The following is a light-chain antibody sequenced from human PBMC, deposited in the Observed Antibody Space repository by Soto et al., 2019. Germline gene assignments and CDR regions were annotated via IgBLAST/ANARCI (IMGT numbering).Light chain of an antibody. J-gene: IGKJ2*01. CDR2: GTS. Sequence: VLTQSPGTLSLSPGERATLSCRTSQTINNMYLAWYQQKPGLAPRLLIYGTSNRATGIPDRFSGSGSGTDFTLTISRLEPEDSAMYYCQQYGGSLYIFGQGTKLEI. V-gene: IGKV3-20*01. CDR1: QTINNMY. CDR3: QQYGGSLYI.